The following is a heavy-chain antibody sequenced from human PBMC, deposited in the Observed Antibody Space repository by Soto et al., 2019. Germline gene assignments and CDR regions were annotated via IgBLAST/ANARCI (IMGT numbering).Heavy chain of an antibody. J-gene: IGHJ4*02. CDR1: GFTFSSYG. V-gene: IGHV3-30*18. Sequence: QVQLVESGGGVVQPGRSLRLSCAASGFTFSSYGMHWVRQAPGKGLEWVAVISYDGSNKYYADSVKGRFTISRDNSKNTLYLQMNSLRAEDTAVYYGAKASVSAAGKGFDYWGQGTLVTVSS. CDR2: ISYDGSNK. CDR3: AKASVSAAGKGFDY. D-gene: IGHD6-13*01.